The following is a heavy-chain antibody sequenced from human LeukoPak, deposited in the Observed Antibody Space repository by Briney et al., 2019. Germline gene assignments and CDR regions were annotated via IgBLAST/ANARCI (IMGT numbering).Heavy chain of an antibody. J-gene: IGHJ3*02. CDR3: ARDRAYYDILTGHVCAFDI. V-gene: IGHV3-74*01. CDR1: GFTFSSYW. D-gene: IGHD3-9*01. Sequence: GGSLTLSCAASGFTFSSYWMHWVRQAPGKGLVWVSRINSDGSSTSYADSVKGRFTISRDNAKNTLYLQMNSLRAEDTAVYYCARDRAYYDILTGHVCAFDIWGQGTMVTVSS. CDR2: INSDGSST.